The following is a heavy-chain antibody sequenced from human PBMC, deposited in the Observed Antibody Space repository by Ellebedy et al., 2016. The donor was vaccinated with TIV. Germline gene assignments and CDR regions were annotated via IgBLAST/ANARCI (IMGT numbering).Heavy chain of an antibody. CDR3: ARYVGATAEFDP. Sequence: MPGGSLRLSCTVSGGSISSGTSYGGSIRKPPGKGLEWSGTMHYDGTTHYNPSLRNRVTMSLDTSKSKNQFSLKLSSVSAADTAVYYCARYVGATAEFDPWGQGTLVTVSS. CDR1: GGSISSGTSY. CDR2: MHYDGTT. D-gene: IGHD1-26*01. V-gene: IGHV4-39*07. J-gene: IGHJ5*02.